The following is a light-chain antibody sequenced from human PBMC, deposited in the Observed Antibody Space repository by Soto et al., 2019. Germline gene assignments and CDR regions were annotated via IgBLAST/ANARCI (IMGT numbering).Light chain of an antibody. V-gene: IGLV2-23*02. J-gene: IGLJ1*01. CDR3: CSYAGSSTFYV. Sequence: QSVLTQPASVSGSPGQSITISCTGTSSDVGSYNLVSWYQQHPGKAPTLMIYEVSTRPSGVSNRFSGSKSGNTASLTISGLQAEDEADYYCCSYAGSSTFYVFGTGTKVTVL. CDR2: EVS. CDR1: SSDVGSYNL.